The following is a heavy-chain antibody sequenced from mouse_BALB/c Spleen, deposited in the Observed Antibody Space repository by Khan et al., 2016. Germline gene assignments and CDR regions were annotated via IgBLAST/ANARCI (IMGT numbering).Heavy chain of an antibody. V-gene: IGHV9-1*02. CDR3: GRRAMVTTGWYFDV. CDR2: INTYTGEP. CDR1: GYTFTNSG. D-gene: IGHD2-2*01. J-gene: IGHJ1*01. Sequence: QIQLVQSGPELKKPGETVKISCKASGYTFTNSGMNWVKQAPGKGLKWVGWINTYTGEPTYADDFKGRFAFSLETSASTAYLQINNLKNEDMTTXFCGRRAMVTTGWYFDVWGAGTTVTVSS.